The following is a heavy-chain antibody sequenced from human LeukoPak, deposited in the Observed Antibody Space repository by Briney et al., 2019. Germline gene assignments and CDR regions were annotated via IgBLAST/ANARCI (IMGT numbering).Heavy chain of an antibody. J-gene: IGHJ4*02. CDR2: MYYSGST. V-gene: IGHV4-39*01. Sequence: SETLSLTCTVSGASISSSSYYWGWIRQPPGKGLEWIGSMYYSGSTYYNPSLKSRVTISVDTSKNQFSLKLSSVTAADTAVYYCARRAPVITMVRGALGYFDYWGQGTLVTVSS. CDR3: ARRAPVITMVRGALGYFDY. D-gene: IGHD3-10*01. CDR1: GASISSSSYY.